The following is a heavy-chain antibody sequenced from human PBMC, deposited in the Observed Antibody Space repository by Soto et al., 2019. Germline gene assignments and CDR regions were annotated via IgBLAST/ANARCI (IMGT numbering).Heavy chain of an antibody. Sequence: QVPLVQSGAEVKKPGSSVKVSCKASGGTFSSYAISWVRQAPGQGLEWMGGIIPIFGTANYAQKFQGRVTITADESTSTAYMELSSLRSEDTAVYYCARDRDPYYYDSSGYYYRHDYWGQGTLVTVSS. D-gene: IGHD3-22*01. CDR2: IIPIFGTA. CDR1: GGTFSSYA. V-gene: IGHV1-69*01. CDR3: ARDRDPYYYDSSGYYYRHDY. J-gene: IGHJ4*02.